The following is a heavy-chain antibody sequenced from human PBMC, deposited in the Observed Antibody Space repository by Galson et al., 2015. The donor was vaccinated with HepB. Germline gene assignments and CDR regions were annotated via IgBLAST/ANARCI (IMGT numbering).Heavy chain of an antibody. CDR1: GFTFSSYS. D-gene: IGHD3-3*01. J-gene: IGHJ6*04. Sequence: SLRLSCAASGFTFSSYSMNWVRQAPGKGLEWVSYISSSSSTIYYADSVKGRFTISRDNAKNSLYLQMNSLRAEDTAVYYCARWITIFGVVTLNDQDVWGKGTTVTVSS. CDR3: ARWITIFGVVTLNDQDV. CDR2: ISSSSSTI. V-gene: IGHV3-48*01.